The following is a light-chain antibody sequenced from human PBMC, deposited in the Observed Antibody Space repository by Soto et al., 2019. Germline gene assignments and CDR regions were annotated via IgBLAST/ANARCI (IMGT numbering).Light chain of an antibody. CDR3: QSYDSSLSGGVV. Sequence: QSVLTQPPSVSGAPGQRVTISCTGSSSNIGAGYDVHWYQQLPGTAPKLLIYGNSNRPSGVPDRFSGSKSGTSASLAITGLQAEDEADYYCQSYDSSLSGGVVFGGGTKLTVI. CDR1: SSNIGAGYD. V-gene: IGLV1-40*01. J-gene: IGLJ2*01. CDR2: GNS.